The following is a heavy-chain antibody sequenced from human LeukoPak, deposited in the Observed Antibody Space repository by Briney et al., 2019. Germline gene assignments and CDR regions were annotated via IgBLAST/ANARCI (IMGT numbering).Heavy chain of an antibody. CDR2: IYTSGST. J-gene: IGHJ4*02. Sequence: PSETLSLTCTVYGGSISSYYWSWIRQPAGKGLEWIGRIYTSGSTNYNPSLKSRVTMSVDTSKNQLSLKLSSVTAADTAVYYCASRPIPVDIFDSWGQGTLVTVSS. CDR1: GGSISSYY. V-gene: IGHV4-4*07. D-gene: IGHD6-19*01. CDR3: ASRPIPVDIFDS.